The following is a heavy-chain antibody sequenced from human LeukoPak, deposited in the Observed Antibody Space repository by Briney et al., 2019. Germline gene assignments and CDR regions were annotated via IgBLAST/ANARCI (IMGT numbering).Heavy chain of an antibody. Sequence: GGSLGLSCAASGFTFSSYEMNWVRQAPGKGLEWVSYISSSGSTIYYADPVKGRFTISRDNAKNSLYLQMNSLRAEDTAVYYCARVRRYCSGGSCYFPYWGQGTLVTVSS. CDR3: ARVRRYCSGGSCYFPY. D-gene: IGHD2-15*01. CDR1: GFTFSSYE. CDR2: ISSSGSTI. V-gene: IGHV3-48*03. J-gene: IGHJ4*02.